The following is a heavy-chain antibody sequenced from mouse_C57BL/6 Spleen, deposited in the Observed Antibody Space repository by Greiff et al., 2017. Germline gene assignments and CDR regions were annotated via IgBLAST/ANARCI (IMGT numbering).Heavy chain of an antibody. J-gene: IGHJ2*01. D-gene: IGHD1-1*01. CDR1: GYAFSSSW. Sequence: VQLQQSGPELVKPGASVKISCKASGYAFSSSWMNWVKQRPGKGLEWIGRIYPGDGDTNYNGKFKGKATLTADKSSSTAYMQLSSLTSEDSAVYFCARDYGSSYGCDYWGQGTTLTVSS. V-gene: IGHV1-82*01. CDR2: IYPGDGDT. CDR3: ARDYGSSYGCDY.